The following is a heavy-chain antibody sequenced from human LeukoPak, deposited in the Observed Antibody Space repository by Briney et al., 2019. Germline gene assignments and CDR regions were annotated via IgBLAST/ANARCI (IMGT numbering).Heavy chain of an antibody. J-gene: IGHJ4*02. V-gene: IGHV4-59*08. CDR2: IYYSGST. CDR3: ARQDPGSSGYDY. D-gene: IGHD2-2*01. CDR1: GGSISSYY. Sequence: PSETLSLTCTVSGGSISSYYWSWIRQPPGKGLEWIGYIYYSGSTNYNPSLKSRVTISVDTSKNQFSLKLSSVTAADTAVYYCARQDPGSSGYDYWGQGTLVTVSS.